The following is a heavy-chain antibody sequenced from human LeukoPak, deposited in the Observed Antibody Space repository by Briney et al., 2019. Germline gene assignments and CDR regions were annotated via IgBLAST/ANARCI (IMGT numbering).Heavy chain of an antibody. Sequence: ESLKISCKGSGYSFTSYWTGWVRQMPGKGLEWMGIIYPGDSDTRHSPSFQGQVTISADKSICTAYLQWSSLKASDTAMYYCARHAGNSADAFDIWGQGTMVTVSS. V-gene: IGHV5-51*01. CDR2: IYPGDSDT. CDR1: GYSFTSYW. D-gene: IGHD4-23*01. J-gene: IGHJ3*02. CDR3: ARHAGNSADAFDI.